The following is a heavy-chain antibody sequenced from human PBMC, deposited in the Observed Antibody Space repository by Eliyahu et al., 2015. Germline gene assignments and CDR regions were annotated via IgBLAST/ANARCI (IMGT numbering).Heavy chain of an antibody. CDR2: IXRSSGHI. CDR3: ARDRMDTAMVTFRGIDS. Sequence: EVQLVESGGGFVQPGESLRLSCAAXGFPFXPFAMNWVRQAPGKGLEWVSYIXRSSGHIYYADSVKGRFXISRDNANNSLYLQMNSLRAEDTAVYYCARDRMDTAMVTFRGIDSWGQGTLVAVSS. CDR1: GFPFXPFA. V-gene: IGHV3-48*04. J-gene: IGHJ4*02. D-gene: IGHD5-18*01.